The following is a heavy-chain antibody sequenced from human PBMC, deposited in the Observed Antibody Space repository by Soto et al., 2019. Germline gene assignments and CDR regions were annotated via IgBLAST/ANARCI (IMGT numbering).Heavy chain of an antibody. CDR2: IYYSGST. CDR1: GGSISSGGYY. Sequence: SETLSLTCTVSGGSISSGGYYWSWIRQHPGKGLEWIGYIYYSGSTYYNPSLKSRVTISVDTSKNQFSLKLSSVTAADTAVYYCARVRSARRYYYYYYYGMDVWGQGTTVTAP. V-gene: IGHV4-31*03. D-gene: IGHD3-9*01. CDR3: ARVRSARRYYYYYYYGMDV. J-gene: IGHJ6*02.